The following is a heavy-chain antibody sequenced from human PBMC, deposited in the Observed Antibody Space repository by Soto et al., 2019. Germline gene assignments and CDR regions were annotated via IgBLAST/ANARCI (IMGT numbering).Heavy chain of an antibody. CDR2: IYWNDDK. V-gene: IGHV2-5*01. J-gene: IGHJ5*02. D-gene: IGHD2-2*01. CDR3: AHKSKTRVVVVPAASEGGWFDP. Sequence: QITLKESGPTLVKPTQTLTLTCTFSGFSLSTSGVGVGWIRQPPGKALEWLALIYWNDDKGYSPSLKSRLTITKDTSKNQVVLTMTNMDPVNTATYYCAHKSKTRVVVVPAASEGGWFDPWGQGTLVTVSS. CDR1: GFSLSTSGVG.